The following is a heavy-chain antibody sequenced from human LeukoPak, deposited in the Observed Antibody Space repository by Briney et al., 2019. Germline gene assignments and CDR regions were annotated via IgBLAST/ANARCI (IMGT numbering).Heavy chain of an antibody. J-gene: IGHJ4*02. CDR3: AKDLLETRYSSSWFDY. Sequence: PGGSLRLSCAASGFTFSSYGMHWVRQAPGKGLEWVAVISYDGSNKYYADSVKGRFTISRDNSKNTLYLQMNSLRAEDTAVYYCAKDLLETRYSSSWFDYWGQGTLVTVSS. CDR2: ISYDGSNK. CDR1: GFTFSSYG. V-gene: IGHV3-30*18. D-gene: IGHD6-13*01.